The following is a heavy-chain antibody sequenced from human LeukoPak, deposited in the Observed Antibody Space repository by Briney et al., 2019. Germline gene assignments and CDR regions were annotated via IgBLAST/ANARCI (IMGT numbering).Heavy chain of an antibody. V-gene: IGHV3-15*01. CDR2: IKSKTDGGTT. Sequence: GGSLRLSCAASGFTFSNAWMSWVRQAPGKGLEWVGRIKSKTDGGTTDYAAPVKGRFTISRDDSKSIAYLQMNSLKTEDTAVYYCTRAASPYYYDSSGYYPLDYWGQGTLVTVSS. J-gene: IGHJ4*02. D-gene: IGHD3-22*01. CDR3: TRAASPYYYDSSGYYPLDY. CDR1: GFTFSNAW.